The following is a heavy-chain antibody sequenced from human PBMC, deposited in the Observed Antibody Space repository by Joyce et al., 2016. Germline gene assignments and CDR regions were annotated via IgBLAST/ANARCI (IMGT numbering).Heavy chain of an antibody. CDR2: IYYSGST. J-gene: IGHJ4*02. D-gene: IGHD3-10*01. Sequence: QLQLQESGPGLVKPSETLSLTCTVSGGSISSSSYYWGWIRQPPGKGLEWIGSIYYSGSTYYNPSLKSRVTISVDTAKNQISLKLSSVTAADTAVYYCARDVLMVRGPLDYWGQGTLVSVSS. CDR3: ARDVLMVRGPLDY. CDR1: GGSISSSSYY. V-gene: IGHV4-39*07.